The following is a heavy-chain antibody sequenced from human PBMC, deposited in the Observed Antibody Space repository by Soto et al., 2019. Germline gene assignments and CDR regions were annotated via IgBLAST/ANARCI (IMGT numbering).Heavy chain of an antibody. J-gene: IGHJ4*02. CDR3: ARDHGMYGDYTFFDY. Sequence: PGGSLRLSCAASGFTFSSFTMDWVRQAPGKGLEWVSSISSSSSYIKYADSMKGRFTISRDNARNSLYLQMNSLRAEDTAVYYCARDHGMYGDYTFFDYWGQGTLVTVSS. CDR1: GFTFSSFT. V-gene: IGHV3-21*01. D-gene: IGHD4-17*01. CDR2: ISSSSSYI.